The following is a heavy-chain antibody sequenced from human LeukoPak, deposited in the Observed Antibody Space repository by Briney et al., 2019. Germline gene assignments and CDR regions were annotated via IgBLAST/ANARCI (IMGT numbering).Heavy chain of an antibody. V-gene: IGHV1-2*02. CDR1: GYTFTGYY. D-gene: IGHD6-19*01. J-gene: IGHJ5*02. CDR3: ATQATSGWPLS. CDR2: INPNSGGT. Sequence: ASVKVSCKASGYTFTGYYMHWVRQAPGQGPEWMGWINPNSGGTNYAQKFQGRVTMTRDTSLSTVYMELSRLRSDDTAVYYCATQATSGWPLSWGQGTLVTVSS.